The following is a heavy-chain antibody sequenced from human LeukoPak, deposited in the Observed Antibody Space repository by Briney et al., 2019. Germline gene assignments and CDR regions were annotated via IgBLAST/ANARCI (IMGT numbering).Heavy chain of an antibody. CDR1: GGSVSSYS. J-gene: IGHJ4*01. Sequence: SETLSLTCTVSGGSVSSYSWSWIRQPPGEGLEWIGYIYYSGSVNYNPSLKSRVTISVDTSKNQFSLNLSSVTAADTAVYYCARVGDSGTYYAFDYWGQGTLVTVPS. CDR3: ARVGDSGTYYAFDY. V-gene: IGHV4-59*02. D-gene: IGHD1-26*01. CDR2: IYYSGSV.